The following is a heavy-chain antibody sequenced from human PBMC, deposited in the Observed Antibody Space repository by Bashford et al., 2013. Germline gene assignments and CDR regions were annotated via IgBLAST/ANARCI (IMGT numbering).Heavy chain of an antibody. Sequence: SVKVSCKASGGTFSSYAISWVRQAPGQGLEWMGGIIPIFGTANYAQKFQGRVTITADKSTSTAYMELSSLRSEDTAVYYCASLPYCSGGSCYSQVPFDYWGQGTLVTVSS. CDR3: ASLPYCSGGSCYSQVPFDY. D-gene: IGHD2-15*01. CDR2: IIPIFGTA. V-gene: IGHV1-69*06. CDR1: GGTFSSYA. J-gene: IGHJ4*02.